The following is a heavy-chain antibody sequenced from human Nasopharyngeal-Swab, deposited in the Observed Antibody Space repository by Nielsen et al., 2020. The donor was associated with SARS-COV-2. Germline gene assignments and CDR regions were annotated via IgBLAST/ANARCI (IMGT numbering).Heavy chain of an antibody. V-gene: IGHV4-59*12. D-gene: IGHD5-24*01. J-gene: IGHJ4*02. CDR2: IYYSGST. Sequence: SETLSLTCTVSGGSISSYYWSWIRQPPGKGLEWIGYIYYSGSTNYNPSLKSRVTISVDTSKNQFSLKLSSVTAADTAVYYCARVTRDGYNYDRFDYWGQGTLDTVSS. CDR3: ARVTRDGYNYDRFDY. CDR1: GGSISSYY.